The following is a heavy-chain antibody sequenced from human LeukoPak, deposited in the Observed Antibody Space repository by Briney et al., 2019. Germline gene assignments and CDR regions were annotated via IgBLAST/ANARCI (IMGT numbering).Heavy chain of an antibody. D-gene: IGHD1-26*01. Sequence: GGSLRLSCAASGFTFSSYSMNWVRQAPGKGLEWVSSISSSSSYIYYADSVKGRFTISRDNAKNSLYLQMNSLRAEDTAVYYCARDSGSYSGDFDYWGQGTLVTVSS. CDR3: ARDSGSYSGDFDY. CDR1: GFTFSSYS. J-gene: IGHJ4*02. CDR2: ISSSSSYI. V-gene: IGHV3-21*01.